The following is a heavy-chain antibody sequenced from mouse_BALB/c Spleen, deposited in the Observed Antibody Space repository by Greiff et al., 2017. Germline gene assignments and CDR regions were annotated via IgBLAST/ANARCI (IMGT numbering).Heavy chain of an antibody. CDR3: TRGATTFDY. V-gene: IGHV1S22*01. CDR2: IYPGSGST. CDR1: GYTFTSYW. J-gene: IGHJ2*01. D-gene: IGHD3-1*01. Sequence: LKQPGSELVWPGASVKLSCKASGYTFTSYWMHWVKQRHGQGLEWIGNIYPGSGSTNYDEKFKSKGTLTVDTSSSTAYMHHSSLTSEDSAVYYCTRGATTFDYWGQGTTLTVSS.